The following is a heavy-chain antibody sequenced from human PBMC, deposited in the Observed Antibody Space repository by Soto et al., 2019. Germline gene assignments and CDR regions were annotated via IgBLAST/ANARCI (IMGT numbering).Heavy chain of an antibody. CDR1: GYSFSNYW. V-gene: IGHV5-51*01. D-gene: IGHD3-3*01. CDR3: ARPEIPTRSSDYNHPFDH. J-gene: IGHJ4*02. Sequence: GESLKISCKGSGYSFSNYWIVWVRQMPGKGLEWMGIIYPGDSDTRYNPSFQGQVTISVDKSTSTAYLRWNGLKASDTAIYYCARPEIPTRSSDYNHPFDHWGQGTLVTVSS. CDR2: IYPGDSDT.